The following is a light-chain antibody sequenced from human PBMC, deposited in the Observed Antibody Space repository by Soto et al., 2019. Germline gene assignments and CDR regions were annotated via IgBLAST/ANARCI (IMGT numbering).Light chain of an antibody. CDR2: DDD. Sequence: QAALTQPPSVSAAPGQRLTISCSGSSSNIGGNSVSWYQQLPGTAPKLLIYDDDKRPSGIPDRFSGSKSGTSATLGITGFQTGDEADYYCGSWDSSLSAYVFGTGTKVTGL. CDR3: GSWDSSLSAYV. J-gene: IGLJ1*01. CDR1: SSNIGGNS. V-gene: IGLV1-51*01.